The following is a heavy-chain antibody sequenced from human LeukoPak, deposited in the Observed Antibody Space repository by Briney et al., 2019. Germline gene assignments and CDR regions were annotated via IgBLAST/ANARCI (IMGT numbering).Heavy chain of an antibody. CDR2: INPSGGST. CDR1: GYTFTSYY. J-gene: IGHJ3*02. CDR3: AREAGDDAFDI. D-gene: IGHD7-27*01. Sequence: GASVKVSCKASGYTFTSYYMHWVRQAPGQGLEWMGIINPSGGSTSYAQKFQGRVTMTRDTSTSTVYMELSSPRSEDTAVYYCAREAGDDAFDIWGQGTMVTVSS. V-gene: IGHV1-46*01.